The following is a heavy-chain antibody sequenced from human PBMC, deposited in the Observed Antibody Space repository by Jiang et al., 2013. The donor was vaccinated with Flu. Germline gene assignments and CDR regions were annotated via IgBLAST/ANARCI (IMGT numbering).Heavy chain of an antibody. J-gene: IGHJ4*02. CDR2: INLTVWH. CDR3: ARETRPLDY. V-gene: IGHV1-2*06. Sequence: VRQAPGQGLEWMGRINLTVWHNYAQKFQGRVTMTRDTSISTAYVELSRLRSDDTAVYYCARETRPLDYWGQGTLVTVSS. D-gene: IGHD1-1*01.